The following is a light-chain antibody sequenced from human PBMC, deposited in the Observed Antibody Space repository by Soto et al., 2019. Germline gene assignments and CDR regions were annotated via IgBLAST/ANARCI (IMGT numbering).Light chain of an antibody. J-gene: IGKJ5*01. Sequence: EMALTQSPGTLSSSPGERATLSCRASQSVSSSYLAWYQHKPGQAPRLRIYGASSRATGIPDRFSGSGSGTDFTHTISRLEPEEFAVDYCQQYGSSPAITFGQGTRLEIK. CDR2: GAS. CDR1: QSVSSSY. CDR3: QQYGSSPAIT. V-gene: IGKV3-20*01.